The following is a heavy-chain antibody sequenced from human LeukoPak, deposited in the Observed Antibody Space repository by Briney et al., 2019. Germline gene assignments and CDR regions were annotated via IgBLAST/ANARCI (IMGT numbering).Heavy chain of an antibody. J-gene: IGHJ3*01. CDR2: IYSGGSA. CDR3: ASQRRVDLGFAFNL. V-gene: IGHV3-66*04. D-gene: IGHD3-9*01. Sequence: GGSLRFSCAASGFTFSSYAMNWVRQAPGKGLEWVSVIYSGGSAYYADSVKGRFTISRDNSKNTLYLQMNSLRADDTAVYYCASQRRVDLGFAFNLWGQGTMVTVSS. CDR1: GFTFSSYA.